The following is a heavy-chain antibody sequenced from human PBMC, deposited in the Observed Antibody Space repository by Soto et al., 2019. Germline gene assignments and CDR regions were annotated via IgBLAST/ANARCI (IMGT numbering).Heavy chain of an antibody. Sequence: QVQLQQWGAGLLKPSETLSLTCAVYGGSFSGYYWSWIRQPPGKGLEWIGEINHSGSTNYNPSLKSRVTISVDTSKNQFSLKLSSVTAADTAVYYCARDLADVVVPAAIDYWGQGTLVTVSS. CDR1: GGSFSGYY. V-gene: IGHV4-34*01. CDR3: ARDLADVVVPAAIDY. J-gene: IGHJ4*02. CDR2: INHSGST. D-gene: IGHD2-2*02.